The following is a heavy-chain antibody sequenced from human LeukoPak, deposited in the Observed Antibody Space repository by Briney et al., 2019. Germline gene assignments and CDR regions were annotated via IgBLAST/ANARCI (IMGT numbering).Heavy chain of an antibody. J-gene: IGHJ4*02. CDR3: ARAYCTNGVCNFDY. D-gene: IGHD2-8*01. CDR1: GYTFTRYD. CDR2: MNPNSGNT. Sequence: APVKVSCKASGYTFTRYDINWVRQATGQGLEWMGWMNPNSGNTGYAQKFQGRVTITRNTSISTAYMELSSLRSEDTAVYYCARAYCTNGVCNFDYWGQGPLVTVSS. V-gene: IGHV1-8*03.